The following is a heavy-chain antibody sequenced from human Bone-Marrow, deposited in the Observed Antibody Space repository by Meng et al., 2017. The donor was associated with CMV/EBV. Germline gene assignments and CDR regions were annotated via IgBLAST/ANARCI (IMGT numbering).Heavy chain of an antibody. CDR3: ARIDSSHEHCY. V-gene: IGHV1-69*05. Sequence: SVKVSCKASGGTFSSYAISWVRQAPGQGLEWMGGIIPIFGTANYAQKFQGRVTITTDESTSTAYMELCSLRSEDTAVYYSARIDSSHEHCYWGQGPRVTGSS. CDR2: IIPIFGTA. CDR1: GGTFSSYA. D-gene: IGHD6-13*01. J-gene: IGHJ4*02.